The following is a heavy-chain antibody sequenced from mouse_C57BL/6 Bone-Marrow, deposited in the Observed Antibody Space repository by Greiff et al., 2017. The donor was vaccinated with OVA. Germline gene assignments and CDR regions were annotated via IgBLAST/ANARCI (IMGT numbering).Heavy chain of an antibody. CDR1: GFSLTSYG. V-gene: IGHV2-9*01. CDR2: IWGGGST. CDR3: AKHEPIYDGSHWAWFAY. J-gene: IGHJ3*01. D-gene: IGHD2-3*01. Sequence: QVQLQQSGPGLVAPSQSLSITCTVSGFSLTSYGVDWVRQPPGKGLEWLGVIWGGGSTNYNSALMSRLSISKDNSKSQVFLKMNSLQTDDTAMYYCAKHEPIYDGSHWAWFAYWGQGTLVTVSA.